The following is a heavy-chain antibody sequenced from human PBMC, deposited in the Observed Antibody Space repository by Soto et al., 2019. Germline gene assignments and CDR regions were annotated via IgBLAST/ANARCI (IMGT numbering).Heavy chain of an antibody. V-gene: IGHV1-3*01. Sequence: ASVKVSCKASGYTFSNFAMHWVRRAPGQRLEWMGWINAGNGNTKYSQKFQGRVTITRDTSASTAYMELSSLRSEDTAVYYCARSIVVVTAADYWGQGTLVTVSS. CDR3: ARSIVVVTAADY. D-gene: IGHD2-21*02. CDR1: GYTFSNFA. CDR2: INAGNGNT. J-gene: IGHJ4*02.